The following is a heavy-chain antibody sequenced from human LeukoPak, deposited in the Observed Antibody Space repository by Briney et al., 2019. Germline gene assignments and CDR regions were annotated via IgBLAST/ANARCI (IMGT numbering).Heavy chain of an antibody. CDR3: AAGCGGDCYWSTLDY. J-gene: IGHJ4*02. D-gene: IGHD2-21*02. V-gene: IGHV4-59*08. Sequence: SETLSLTCTVSGGSISSYYWSWLRQPPGKGLEWIGYIYYSGSTNYNPSLKSRVTISVDTPKNQLSLNLSSVTAADTAVFYCAAGCGGDCYWSTLDYWGQGTLVTVSS. CDR2: IYYSGST. CDR1: GGSISSYY.